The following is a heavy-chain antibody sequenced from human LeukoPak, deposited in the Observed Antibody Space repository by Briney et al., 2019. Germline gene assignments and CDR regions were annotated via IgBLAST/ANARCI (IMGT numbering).Heavy chain of an antibody. Sequence: GGSLRLSCAASGFTFSDYGMHWVRQAPGKGLEWGAFIRYDGSNTDYADSVKVRFTISRDKSKNRLYLQMNSLRPEDTAVYYCAKTTAAAGMTRLDYWGQGTLVTVSS. J-gene: IGHJ4*02. CDR2: IRYDGSNT. CDR3: AKTTAAAGMTRLDY. CDR1: GFTFSDYG. D-gene: IGHD6-13*01. V-gene: IGHV3-30*02.